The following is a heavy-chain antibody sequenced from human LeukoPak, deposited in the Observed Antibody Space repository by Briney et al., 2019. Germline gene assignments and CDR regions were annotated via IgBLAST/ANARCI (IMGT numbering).Heavy chain of an antibody. J-gene: IGHJ4*02. Sequence: PSETLSLTCTVSGASISYSYWNWVRQPPGKGLEWIGYVYSSGSTSYNPSLKSRVTISVDTSKNQFSLKMTSVTAADTAVYYCANSHDGKIVPFDNWGQGALVTVSS. V-gene: IGHV4-4*09. CDR3: ANSHDGKIVPFDN. D-gene: IGHD4-23*01. CDR2: VYSSGST. CDR1: GASISYSY.